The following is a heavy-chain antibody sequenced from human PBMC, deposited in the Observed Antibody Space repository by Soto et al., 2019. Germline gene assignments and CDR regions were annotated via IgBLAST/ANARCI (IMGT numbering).Heavy chain of an antibody. CDR2: IASRRDYI. V-gene: IGHV3-21*02. CDR3: ANSVTAHPFDF. J-gene: IGHJ3*01. Sequence: EVQLVESGGGLVKPGESLRLSCAASGFTLSSYSMNWIRQGPGKGLEWVSSIASRRDYIFYADSVMGRFTISRDNAKNSLYLQMNSLRAEDTAVYYGANSVTAHPFDFWGQGTMVSVSS. CDR1: GFTLSSYS. D-gene: IGHD2-21*01.